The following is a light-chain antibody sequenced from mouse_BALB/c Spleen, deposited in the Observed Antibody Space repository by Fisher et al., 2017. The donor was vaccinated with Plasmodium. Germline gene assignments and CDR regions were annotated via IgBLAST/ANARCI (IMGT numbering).Light chain of an antibody. CDR3: WQSTHIPLT. J-gene: IGKJ5*01. CDR1: QSLLNSDGKTY. Sequence: DIVMTQTTLTLSVTVGQPASISCKSSQSLLNSDGKTYLSWLLQRPGQSPKRLISLVSKADSGVPDRFTGSGSGTDFTLKISRVEAEDLGIYYCWQSTHIPLTFGAGTNLELK. V-gene: IGKV1-135*01. CDR2: LVS.